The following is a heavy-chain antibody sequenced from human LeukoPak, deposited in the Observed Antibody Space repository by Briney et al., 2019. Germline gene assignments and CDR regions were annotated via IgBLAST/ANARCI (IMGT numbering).Heavy chain of an antibody. J-gene: IGHJ4*02. CDR3: AKQGPARIPIVVVTAMAH. D-gene: IGHD2-21*02. V-gene: IGHV3-23*01. CDR2: ISGSGGST. Sequence: GGSLRLSCAASGFIFSSYAMSWVRQAPGKGLEWVSAISGSGGSTYYADSVKGRFTISRDNSKNTLYLQMNSLRAEDTAVYYCAKQGPARIPIVVVTAMAHWGQGTLVTVSS. CDR1: GFIFSSYA.